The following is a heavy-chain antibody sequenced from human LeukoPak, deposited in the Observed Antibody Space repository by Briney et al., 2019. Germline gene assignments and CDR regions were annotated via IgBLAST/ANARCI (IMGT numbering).Heavy chain of an antibody. V-gene: IGHV4-30-2*01. J-gene: IGHJ3*02. CDR1: GGSISSGGYY. CDR2: IYHSGST. CDR3: ARHPAGDEDLDGDDAFDI. D-gene: IGHD2-21*01. Sequence: SQTLSLTCTVSGGSISSGGYYWSWIRQPPGKGLEWIGYIYHSGSTYYNPSLKSRVTISVDRSKNQFSLKLSSVTAADTAVYYCARHPAGDEDLDGDDAFDIWGQGTMVTVSS.